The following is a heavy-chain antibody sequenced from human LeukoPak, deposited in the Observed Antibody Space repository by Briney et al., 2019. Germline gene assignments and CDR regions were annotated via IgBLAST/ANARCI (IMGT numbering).Heavy chain of an antibody. D-gene: IGHD5-24*01. CDR2: ISGTGGST. CDR3: ARAGDVYYYYMDV. V-gene: IGHV3-23*01. CDR1: GFTFSSYA. J-gene: IGHJ6*03. Sequence: GGSLRLSCAASGFTFSSYAMSWVRQAPGKGLEWVSAISGTGGSTYYADSVKGRFTISRDNAKNSLYLQMNSLRAEDTAVYYCARAGDVYYYYMDVWGKGTTVTVSS.